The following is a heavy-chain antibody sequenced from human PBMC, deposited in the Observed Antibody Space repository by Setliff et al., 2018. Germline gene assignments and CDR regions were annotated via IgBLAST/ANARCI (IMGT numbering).Heavy chain of an antibody. J-gene: IGHJ6*02. CDR1: GDSLSDYY. Sequence: PSETLSLTCAVYGDSLSDYYWSWIRQAPGKGPEWIEEINHRGSTNYSPSLRSRVTMSVDTSKKQFALNLTSVTAADTAVYYCARDRSAYSYGLDVWGQGTTVTVSS. CDR3: ARDRSAYSYGLDV. V-gene: IGHV4-34*01. CDR2: INHRGST.